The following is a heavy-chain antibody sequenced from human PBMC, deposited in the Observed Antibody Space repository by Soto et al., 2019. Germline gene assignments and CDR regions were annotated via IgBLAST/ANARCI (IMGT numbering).Heavy chain of an antibody. CDR1: VGSISSYY. Sequence: SESLSLTGTVSVGSISSYYWSWIRQPPGKGLEWIGYIYYSGSTYYNPSLKSRVTISVDTSKNQFSLKLSSVTAADTAVYYCAGDSSGYSFDYWGQGTLVTVSS. CDR2: IYYSGST. CDR3: AGDSSGYSFDY. J-gene: IGHJ4*02. D-gene: IGHD3-22*01. V-gene: IGHV4-59*08.